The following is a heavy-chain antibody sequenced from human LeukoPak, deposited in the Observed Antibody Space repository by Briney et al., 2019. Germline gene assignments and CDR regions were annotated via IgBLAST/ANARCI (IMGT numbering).Heavy chain of an antibody. Sequence: SETLSLTCAVSGGSISSGNYYWGWIRQPPGKGLQWIGNIHYSGGAYYNPSLKTRATISVEASQNHFSLKLSSVSVADTAVYYCARRKGGSSECDYWGQGTLVTVSS. CDR1: GGSISSGNYY. CDR2: IHYSGGA. J-gene: IGHJ4*02. V-gene: IGHV4-39*01. D-gene: IGHD1-14*01. CDR3: ARRKGGSSECDY.